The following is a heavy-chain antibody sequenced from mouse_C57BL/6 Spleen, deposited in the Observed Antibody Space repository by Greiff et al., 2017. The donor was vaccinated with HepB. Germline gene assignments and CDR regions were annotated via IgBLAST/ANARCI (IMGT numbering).Heavy chain of an antibody. D-gene: IGHD4-1*02. J-gene: IGHJ2*01. V-gene: IGHV1-19*01. Sequence: VQLKQSGPVLVKPGASVKMSCKASGYTFTDYYMNWVKQSHGKSLEWIGVINPYNGGTSYNQKFKGKATLTVDKSSSTAYMELNSLTSEDSAVYYCARSPTDFDYWGQGTTLTVSS. CDR1: GYTFTDYY. CDR3: ARSPTDFDY. CDR2: INPYNGGT.